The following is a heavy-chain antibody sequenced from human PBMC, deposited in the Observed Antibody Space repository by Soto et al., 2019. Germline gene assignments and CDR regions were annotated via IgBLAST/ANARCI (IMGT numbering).Heavy chain of an antibody. CDR2: IKSKDDGGTT. D-gene: IGHD2-21*01. CDR1: GFTFSNAW. CDR3: TTGVHSICYWFDP. V-gene: IGHV3-15*01. J-gene: IGHJ5*02. Sequence: GGSLRLSCAASGFTFSNAWMSWVRQAPGKGLEWVGRIKSKDDGGTTDYAAPVKGRFTISRDDSKNTLYLQMISLKTEDTAVYYCTTGVHSICYWFDPWGQGTLVTVSS.